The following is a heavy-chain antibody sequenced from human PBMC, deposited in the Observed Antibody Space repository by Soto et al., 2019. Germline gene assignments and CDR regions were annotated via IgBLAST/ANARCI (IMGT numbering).Heavy chain of an antibody. Sequence: SDTLSLTCAVYGESFSGYTWTWIRQTPGKGLQWIGQINHSGSAYYNPSLKSRVTISVHTSNSQFSLELSSVTAADTAVYYCARGLITGSHYSGGWYYFDSWGQGTQVTVSS. D-gene: IGHD6-19*01. V-gene: IGHV4-34*01. J-gene: IGHJ4*02. CDR1: GESFSGYT. CDR3: ARGLITGSHYSGGWYYFDS. CDR2: INHSGSA.